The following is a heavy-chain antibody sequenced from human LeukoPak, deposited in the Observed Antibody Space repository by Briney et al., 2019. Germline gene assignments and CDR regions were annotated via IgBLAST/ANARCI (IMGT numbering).Heavy chain of an antibody. CDR3: ARVGLRYFDWIHPRRAFDI. D-gene: IGHD3-9*01. J-gene: IGHJ3*02. Sequence: PSETLSLTCAVYGGSFSSYYWSWIRQPPGKGLEWIGEINHSGSTNYNPSLKSRVTISVDTSKNQFSLKLSSVTAADTAVYYCARVGLRYFDWIHPRRAFDIWGQGTMVTVSS. V-gene: IGHV4-34*01. CDR1: GGSFSSYY. CDR2: INHSGST.